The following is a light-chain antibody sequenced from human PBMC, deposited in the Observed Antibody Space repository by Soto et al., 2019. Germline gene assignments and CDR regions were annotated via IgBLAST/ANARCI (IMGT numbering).Light chain of an antibody. J-gene: IGKJ5*01. V-gene: IGKV1-39*01. Sequence: DIQMTQSPSSLSASVGDRVTITCRASQSISSYLNWYQQKPGTAPKLLMYAASSLHSGVPSRFSGSGSGTDFTLTISSLQPEDFATYYCQQSHTTPYTFGQGTRLEIK. CDR3: QQSHTTPYT. CDR2: AAS. CDR1: QSISSY.